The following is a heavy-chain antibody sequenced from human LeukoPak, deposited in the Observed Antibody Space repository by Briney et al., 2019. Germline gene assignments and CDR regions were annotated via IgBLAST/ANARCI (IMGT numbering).Heavy chain of an antibody. CDR3: ARQMITFGGVIVKGDYFDY. J-gene: IGHJ4*02. D-gene: IGHD3-16*02. V-gene: IGHV4-39*01. Sequence: SETLSLTCTVSGGSISSSSYYWGLIRQPPGKGLEWIGSIYYSGSTYYNPSLKSRVTISVDTSKNQFSLKLSSVTAADTAVYYCARQMITFGGVIVKGDYFDYWGQGTLVTVSS. CDR2: IYYSGST. CDR1: GGSISSSSYY.